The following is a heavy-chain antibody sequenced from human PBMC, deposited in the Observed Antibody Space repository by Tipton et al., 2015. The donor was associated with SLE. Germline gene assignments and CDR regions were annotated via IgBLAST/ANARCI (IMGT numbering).Heavy chain of an antibody. Sequence: SLRLSCAASGFTFSSYGMHWVRQAPGKGLEWVAVIWYDGSNKYYADSVKGRFTISRDNSTNTLYLQMNSLRAEDTAVYYCARGAPYSSSRDFDIWGQGTMVTVSS. CDR3: ARGAPYSSSRDFDI. CDR1: GFTFSSYG. D-gene: IGHD6-13*01. CDR2: IWYDGSNK. V-gene: IGHV3-33*01. J-gene: IGHJ3*02.